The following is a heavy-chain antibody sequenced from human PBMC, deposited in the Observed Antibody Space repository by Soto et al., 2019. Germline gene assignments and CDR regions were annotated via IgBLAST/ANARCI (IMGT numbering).Heavy chain of an antibody. CDR2: INPSGGST. J-gene: IGHJ6*03. CDR3: ARDLMVRGVIILSRYYYMDV. D-gene: IGHD3-10*01. V-gene: IGHV1-46*01. Sequence: ASVKVSCKASGGTFSSYTISWVRQAPGQGLEWMGIINPSGGSTSYAQKFQGRVTMTRDTSTSTVYMELSSLRSEDTAVYYCARDLMVRGVIILSRYYYMDVWGKGTTVTVSS. CDR1: GGTFSSYT.